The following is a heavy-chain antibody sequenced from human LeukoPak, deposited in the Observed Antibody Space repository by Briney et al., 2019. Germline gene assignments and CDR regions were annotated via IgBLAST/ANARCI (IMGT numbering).Heavy chain of an antibody. D-gene: IGHD6-19*01. CDR2: INPSGGST. J-gene: IGHJ4*02. CDR1: GYTFTSYY. V-gene: IGHV1-46*01. CDR3: ARGGPGMAVAGRQPTDY. Sequence: ASVEVSCKASGYTFTSYYMHWVRQAPGQGLEWMGIINPSGGSTSYAQKFQGRVTMTRDTSTSTVYMELSSLRSEDTAVYYCARGGPGMAVAGRQPTDYWGQGTLVTVSS.